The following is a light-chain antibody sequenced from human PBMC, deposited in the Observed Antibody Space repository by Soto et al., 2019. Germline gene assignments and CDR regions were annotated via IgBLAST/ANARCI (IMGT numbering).Light chain of an antibody. CDR2: AAS. Sequence: DIVLTQSPATLSLSPGERATLSCGASQSVSNSFLAWYQQKPGLAPRLLIYAASSRTTGIPDRFSGSGSGTDFTLTISRLEPEDFAVYYCQQYGSSPLTFGGGTKVEIK. CDR3: QQYGSSPLT. J-gene: IGKJ4*01. V-gene: IGKV3D-20*01. CDR1: QSVSNSF.